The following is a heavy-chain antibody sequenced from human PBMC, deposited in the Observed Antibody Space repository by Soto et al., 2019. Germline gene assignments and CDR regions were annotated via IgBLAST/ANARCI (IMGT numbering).Heavy chain of an antibody. V-gene: IGHV1-69*08. CDR2: IIPILGIA. CDR3: ARDPKGDYGDNGPSPSDY. Sequence: QVQLVQSGAEVKKPGSSVKVSCKASGGTFSSYTISWVRQAPGQGLEWMGRIIPILGIANYAQKFQGRVTITADKSTSTAYMELSSLRSEDTAVYYCARDPKGDYGDNGPSPSDYWGQGTLVTVSS. J-gene: IGHJ4*02. CDR1: GGTFSSYT. D-gene: IGHD4-17*01.